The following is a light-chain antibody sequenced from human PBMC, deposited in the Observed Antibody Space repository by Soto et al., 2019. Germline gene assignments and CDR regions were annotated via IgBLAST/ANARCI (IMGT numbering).Light chain of an antibody. CDR1: SSDVGGYNY. CDR3: CSGAGSNNYV. CDR2: EVN. J-gene: IGLJ1*01. V-gene: IGLV2-8*01. Sequence: QSALTQPPSASGSPRQSVTISCTGTSSDVGGYNYVSWYQQHPGKAPKLVIFEVNKRPSGVPDRFSGSKSGNTASLTVSGLQADDEADYYCCSGAGSNNYVFGTGTKLTVL.